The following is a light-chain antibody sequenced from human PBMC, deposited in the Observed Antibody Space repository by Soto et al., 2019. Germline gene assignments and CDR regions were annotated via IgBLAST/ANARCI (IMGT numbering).Light chain of an antibody. CDR2: DAS. V-gene: IGKV3-11*01. CDR1: QSVDIY. CDR3: HHYGRSLWT. J-gene: IGKJ1*01. Sequence: EIVLTQSPATLSLSPGERATLSCRASQSVDIYLGWFQQKPGQAPRLLIYDASNRATGTPARFSGSGSGTEFTLTITRLEPEDSAFYYCHHYGRSLWTFGQGTKVDIK.